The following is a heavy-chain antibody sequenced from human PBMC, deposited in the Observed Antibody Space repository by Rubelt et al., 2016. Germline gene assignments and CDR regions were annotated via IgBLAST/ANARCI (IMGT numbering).Heavy chain of an antibody. D-gene: IGHD3-3*01. CDR2: IYSGGST. CDR1: GFTFSSYA. V-gene: IGHV3-23*03. CDR3: ARRYDFWSGPFYGMDV. Sequence: EVQLLESGGGLVQPGGSLRLSCAASGFTFSSYAMSWVRQAPGKGLEWVSVIYSGGSTYYADSVKGRFTISRQNSKNTLYLKMNSLRAEDTAVYYCARRYDFWSGPFYGMDVWGQGTTVTVSS. J-gene: IGHJ6*02.